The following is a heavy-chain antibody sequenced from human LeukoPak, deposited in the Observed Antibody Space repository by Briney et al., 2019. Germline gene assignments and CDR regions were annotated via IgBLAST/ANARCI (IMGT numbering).Heavy chain of an antibody. D-gene: IGHD3-10*01. Sequence: GGSLRPSCAASGSTFSTYWMSWVRQAPGKGLEWVANIKQDGSDKYYVDSVKGRFTISRDNAKNSLYLQMNSLRAEDTAVYYCARGITMVRGVIELYYYYYMDVWGKGTTVTVSS. CDR2: IKQDGSDK. CDR1: GSTFSTYW. J-gene: IGHJ6*03. CDR3: ARGITMVRGVIELYYYYYMDV. V-gene: IGHV3-7*03.